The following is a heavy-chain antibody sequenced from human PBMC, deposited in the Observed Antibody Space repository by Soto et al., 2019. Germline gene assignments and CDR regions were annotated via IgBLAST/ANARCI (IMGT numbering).Heavy chain of an antibody. D-gene: IGHD5-12*01. CDR2: INAGNGNT. CDR3: AMAVAVPADFDY. CDR1: GYTFTGYA. V-gene: IGHV1-3*05. Sequence: QVQLVQSGAEEKKPGASVKVSCKASGYTFTGYAMHWVRQAPGQRLEWMGWINAGNGNTKYSQKFQGRVTITRDTSASTAYTELSSLRSEDTAVYYGAMAVAVPADFDYWGQGTLSTDSS. J-gene: IGHJ4*02.